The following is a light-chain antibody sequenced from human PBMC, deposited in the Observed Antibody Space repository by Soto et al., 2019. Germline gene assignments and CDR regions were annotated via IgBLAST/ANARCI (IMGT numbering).Light chain of an antibody. J-gene: IGKJ4*01. Sequence: DIQMTQSQSSLSASVGDRVTITCRASQGISNYLAWYQQQPGKVPKLLIYAASTLPSGVPSRFSGSGSGTAFSLTIISLQPEDVSTYYCQKYNSAPPLTFGGGTKVEIK. CDR3: QKYNSAPPLT. CDR2: AAS. CDR1: QGISNY. V-gene: IGKV1-27*01.